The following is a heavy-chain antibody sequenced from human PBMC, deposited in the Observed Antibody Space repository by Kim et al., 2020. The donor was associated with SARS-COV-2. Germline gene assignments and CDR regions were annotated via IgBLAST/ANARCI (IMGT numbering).Heavy chain of an antibody. CDR2: IYYSGST. D-gene: IGHD6-6*01. CDR1: GGSISSSSYY. J-gene: IGHJ2*01. V-gene: IGHV4-39*01. Sequence: SETLSLTCTVSGGSISSSSYYWGWIRQPPGKGLEWIGSIYYSGSTHYNPSLKSRVTISVDTSKNQFSLKLSSVTAADTAVYYCGYGNSSSSFRYWYFDLWGRGTLVTVSS. CDR3: GYGNSSSSFRYWYFDL.